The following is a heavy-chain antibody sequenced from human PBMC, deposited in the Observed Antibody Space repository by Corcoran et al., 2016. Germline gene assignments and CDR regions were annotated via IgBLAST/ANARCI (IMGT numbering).Heavy chain of an antibody. CDR3: ARGLRYNWNYAGGNNWFDP. Sequence: QLQLQESGPGLVKPSETLSLTCTVSGGSISSSSYYWGWIRQPPGKGLEWIGSIYYSGSTYYNPSLKSRVTISVDTSKNQFSLKLSSVTAADTAVYYCARGLRYNWNYAGGNNWFDPWGQGTLVTVSS. CDR1: GGSISSSSYY. V-gene: IGHV4-39*01. J-gene: IGHJ5*02. D-gene: IGHD1-7*01. CDR2: IYYSGST.